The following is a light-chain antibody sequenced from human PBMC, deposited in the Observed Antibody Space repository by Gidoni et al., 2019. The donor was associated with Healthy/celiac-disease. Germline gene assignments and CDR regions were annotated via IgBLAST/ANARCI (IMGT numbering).Light chain of an antibody. CDR1: SSNTGSNY. J-gene: IGLJ3*02. V-gene: IGLV1-47*01. Sequence: QSVLTQPPPASGTPGQRITISCSGSSSNTGSNYVYWYQQLPGTAPKLLIDRNNQRPSGVPDRFAGSKSGTSASLAISGLRSEDEADYYCAAWDDSLSGPVFDGGTKLTVL. CDR2: RNN. CDR3: AAWDDSLSGPV.